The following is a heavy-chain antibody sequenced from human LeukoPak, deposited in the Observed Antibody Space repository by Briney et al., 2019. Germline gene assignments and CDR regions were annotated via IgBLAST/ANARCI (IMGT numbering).Heavy chain of an antibody. Sequence: GASVKVSCKASGYTCTSYDINWVRQATGQGLEWMGWMNPNSGNTGYAQKFQGRVTMTRNTSISTAYMELSSLRSEDTAVYYCAVLGCSSSWYISHPFDYWGQGTLVTVSS. CDR1: GYTCTSYD. CDR2: MNPNSGNT. J-gene: IGHJ4*02. CDR3: AVLGCSSSWYISHPFDY. D-gene: IGHD6-13*01. V-gene: IGHV1-8*01.